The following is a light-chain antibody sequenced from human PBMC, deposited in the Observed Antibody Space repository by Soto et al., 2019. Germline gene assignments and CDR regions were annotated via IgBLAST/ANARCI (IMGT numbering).Light chain of an antibody. V-gene: IGKV1-5*03. J-gene: IGKJ1*01. CDR2: KAS. CDR3: QQYNSYWRT. Sequence: DIQMTQSPSTLSASVGDRVTITCRASQSISSWLAWYQQKPGKAPKLLIYKASSLESGVPSRFSGSGSGTEFTLTISSLQPDDFATSYCQQYNSYWRTFGQGTKVEIK. CDR1: QSISSW.